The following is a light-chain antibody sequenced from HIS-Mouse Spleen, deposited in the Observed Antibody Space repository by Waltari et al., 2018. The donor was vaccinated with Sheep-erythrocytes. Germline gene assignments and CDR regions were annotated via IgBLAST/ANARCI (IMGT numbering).Light chain of an antibody. J-gene: IGLJ3*02. V-gene: IGLV2-8*01. CDR2: EVS. CDR1: SSDGGGYNY. Sequence: QSALTQPPSASGSPGQSVTISCTGTSSDGGGYNYVSWYQQHPGKAPNPMIYEVSKRPSGVPDRFSGSKSGNTASLTVSGLQAEDEADYYCSSYAGSNNWVFGGGTKLTVL. CDR3: SSYAGSNNWV.